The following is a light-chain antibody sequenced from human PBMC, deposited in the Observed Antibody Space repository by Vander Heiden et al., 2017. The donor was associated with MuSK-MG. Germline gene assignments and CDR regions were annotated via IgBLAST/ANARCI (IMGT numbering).Light chain of an antibody. CDR2: GAS. CDR3: QQYGISPYT. J-gene: IGKJ2*01. Sequence: EIVLTQSPGTLSLSQGERATLSCRASQSGSSSSLASYQQKPGQAPRLLIYGASSSATRIPDRFSGSGSGTDFTLTISRLEPEDFAVYYCQQYGISPYTFGQGTKLEIK. V-gene: IGKV3-20*01. CDR1: QSGSSSS.